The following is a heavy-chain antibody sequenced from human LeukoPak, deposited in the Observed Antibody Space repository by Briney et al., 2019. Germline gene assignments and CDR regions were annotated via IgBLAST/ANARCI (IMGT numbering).Heavy chain of an antibody. D-gene: IGHD5-18*01. CDR3: ARAWNYGYGGYYFDY. Sequence: PAWFLRLCWAASWVFVSCDYIRLGRAAGEAVLAMVSIIYSGGSAYYADSVKGRFTISRDNSKNTLYLQMNSLRAEDTAVYYCARAWNYGYGGYYFDYWGQGTLVTVSS. CDR2: IYSGGSA. CDR1: WVFVSCDY. V-gene: IGHV3-53*01. J-gene: IGHJ4*02.